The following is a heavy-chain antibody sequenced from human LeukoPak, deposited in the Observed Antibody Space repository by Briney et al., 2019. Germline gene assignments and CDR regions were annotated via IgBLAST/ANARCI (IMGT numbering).Heavy chain of an antibody. V-gene: IGHV3-9*03. CDR3: AKDISHDFWSGTNWFDP. CDR2: ISWNSGSI. CDR1: GFTFDDYA. D-gene: IGHD3-3*01. J-gene: IGHJ5*02. Sequence: PGGSLRLSCAASGFTFDDYAMHWVRQAPGKGLEWVSGISWNSGSIGYADSVKGRFTISRDNAKNSLYLQMNSLRAEDMALYYCAKDISHDFWSGTNWFDPWGQGTLVTVSS.